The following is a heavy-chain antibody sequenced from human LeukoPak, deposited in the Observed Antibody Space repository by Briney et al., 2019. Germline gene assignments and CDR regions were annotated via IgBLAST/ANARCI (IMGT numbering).Heavy chain of an antibody. V-gene: IGHV4-59*01. Sequence: PLETLSLTCTVSGGSISSYYWSRIRQPPGKGLEWIGYIYYSGSTNYNPSLKSRVTISVDTSKNQFSLKLSSVTAADTAVYYCARTYYYGSGSYLLDYWGQGTLVTVSS. CDR2: IYYSGST. J-gene: IGHJ4*02. CDR3: ARTYYYGSGSYLLDY. D-gene: IGHD3-10*01. CDR1: GGSISSYY.